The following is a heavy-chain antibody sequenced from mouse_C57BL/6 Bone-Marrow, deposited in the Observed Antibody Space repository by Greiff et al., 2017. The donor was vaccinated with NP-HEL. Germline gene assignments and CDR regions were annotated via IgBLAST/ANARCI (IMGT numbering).Heavy chain of an antibody. CDR2: IRNKANNHAT. V-gene: IGHV6-6*01. Sequence: DVKLVESGGGLVQPGGSMKLSCAASGFTFSDAWMDWVRQSPEKGLEWVAEIRNKANNHATYYAETVKGRFTISRDDSKSSVYLQMNSLRAEDTGIYYCTTTVVAVRSYFDYWGQGTTLTVSS. CDR3: TTTVVAVRSYFDY. CDR1: GFTFSDAW. D-gene: IGHD1-1*01. J-gene: IGHJ2*01.